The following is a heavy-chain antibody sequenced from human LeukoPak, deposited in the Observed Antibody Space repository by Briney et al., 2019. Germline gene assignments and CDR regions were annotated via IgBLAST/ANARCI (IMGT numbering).Heavy chain of an antibody. D-gene: IGHD5-24*01. CDR3: ARGNYGLDV. CDR1: GFTFSGYY. J-gene: IGHJ6*02. V-gene: IGHV3-11*01. Sequence: GGSLRLSCAASGFTFSGYYMTWIRQAPGKGLEWVSHITGSGSSTSYADSVQGRFTISRDNAKNSLFLQMNTLGADDTAVYYCARGNYGLDVWGQGTTVTVS. CDR2: ITGSGSST.